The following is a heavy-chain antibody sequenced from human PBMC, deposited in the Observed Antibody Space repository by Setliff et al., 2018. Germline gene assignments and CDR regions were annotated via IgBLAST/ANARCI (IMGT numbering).Heavy chain of an antibody. Sequence: LSLTCAVYTGSFSGNYWSWLRQPPGKGLEWIGEINHSGSTNYNPSLKSRVTISVDTSKNQFSLKLNSVTATDTAVYYCARDLGHGGDSDYWGQGILVTVSS. CDR3: ARDLGHGGDSDY. J-gene: IGHJ4*02. V-gene: IGHV4-34*01. D-gene: IGHD2-21*02. CDR1: TGSFSGNY. CDR2: INHSGST.